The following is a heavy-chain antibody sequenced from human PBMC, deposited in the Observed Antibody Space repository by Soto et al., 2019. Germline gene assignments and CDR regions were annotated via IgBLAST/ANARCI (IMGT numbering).Heavy chain of an antibody. V-gene: IGHV3-30-3*01. Sequence: QLQLVESGGGVVQPGRSLRLSCAASGFTFSNYAMXXXXXXXXXXXXXVAAISSDGNNKHYATSVKGRFTISRDNSKXXXXXXXXXXXXXXXXXXXXXXXXXPXXXXXRFDPWGQGTLVTVSS. J-gene: IGHJ5*02. CDR2: ISSDGNNK. CDR3: XXXXXPXXXXXRFDP. CDR1: GFTFSNYA.